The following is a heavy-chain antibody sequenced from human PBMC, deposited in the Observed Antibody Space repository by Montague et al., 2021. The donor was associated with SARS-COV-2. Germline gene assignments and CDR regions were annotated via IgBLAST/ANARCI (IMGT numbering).Heavy chain of an antibody. V-gene: IGHV4-59*01. CDR2: FYSVGST. J-gene: IGHJ3*02. D-gene: IGHD1-14*01. Sequence: SETLSLTCTVSGGSISSYYWSWIRQPPRKGLEWIGYFYSVGSTDYNPSLKSRVTISRDTSKNQFSLKVRSVTAADTAIYYCARETMTADAFDIWGQGTMVTVSS. CDR1: GGSISSYY. CDR3: ARETMTADAFDI.